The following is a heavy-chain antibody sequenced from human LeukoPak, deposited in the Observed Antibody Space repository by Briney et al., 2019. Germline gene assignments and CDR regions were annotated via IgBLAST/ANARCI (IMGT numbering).Heavy chain of an antibody. D-gene: IGHD1-26*01. CDR1: GGSISSSGYY. CDR3: ARHEYSGSYYGLSWFDP. J-gene: IGHJ5*02. V-gene: IGHV4-39*01. CDR2: IYYSGST. Sequence: SETLSLTCTVSGGSISSSGYYWVWIRQPPGKGLEWIASIYYSGSTYYNPSLKSRVTISVDTSKNQLSLKLSSLTAADPAVYYCARHEYSGSYYGLSWFDPWGQGTLVTVSS.